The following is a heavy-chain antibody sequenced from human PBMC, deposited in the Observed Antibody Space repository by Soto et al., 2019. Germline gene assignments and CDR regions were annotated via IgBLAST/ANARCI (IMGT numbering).Heavy chain of an antibody. Sequence: ASVKVSCKACGYTFTSYYMHWVRQAPGQGLEWMGIINPSGGSTSYAQKFQGRVTMTRDTSTSTVYMELSSLRSEDTAVYYCARDRQWLRIIDYWGQGTLVTVSS. CDR3: ARDRQWLRIIDY. CDR2: INPSGGST. D-gene: IGHD6-19*01. J-gene: IGHJ4*02. V-gene: IGHV1-46*01. CDR1: GYTFTSYY.